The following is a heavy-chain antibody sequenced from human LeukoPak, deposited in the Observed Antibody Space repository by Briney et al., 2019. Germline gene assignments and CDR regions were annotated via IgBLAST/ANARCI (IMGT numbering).Heavy chain of an antibody. Sequence: GGSLRLSCAASGFTFSSYDMHWVRQATGKGLEWVSAIGTAGGTYYPGSVKGRFTISRENAKNSLYLQMNSLRAGDTAVYYCARGFPDLDAFDIWGQGTMVTVSS. D-gene: IGHD2/OR15-2a*01. V-gene: IGHV3-13*01. J-gene: IGHJ3*02. CDR3: ARGFPDLDAFDI. CDR2: IGTAGGT. CDR1: GFTFSSYD.